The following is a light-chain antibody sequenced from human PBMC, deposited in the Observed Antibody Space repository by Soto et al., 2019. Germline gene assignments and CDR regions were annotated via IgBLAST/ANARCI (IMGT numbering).Light chain of an antibody. J-gene: IGKJ5*01. V-gene: IGKV2-28*01. CDR2: FGS. CDR3: MQALQVPIT. Sequence: DIVMTQIPVSLPVTPGEPSSISFKSSQRLLHSHGYNYMDWYLQKPGQSPQLLIYFGSYRASGVPDRFSGSGSGTNFTLRISRVETDDFGIYYCMQALQVPITFGQGTRLEIK. CDR1: QRLLHSHGYNY.